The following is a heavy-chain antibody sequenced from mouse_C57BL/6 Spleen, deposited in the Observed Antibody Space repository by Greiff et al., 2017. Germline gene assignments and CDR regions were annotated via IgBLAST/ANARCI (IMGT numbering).Heavy chain of an antibody. J-gene: IGHJ2*01. CDR2: ISSGSSTI. V-gene: IGHV5-17*01. D-gene: IGHD1-1*02. CDR3: ARRVGYYVDY. Sequence: EVKLVESGGGLVKPGGSLKLTCAASGFTFSDYGMHWVRQAPEKGLEWVAYISSGSSTIYYADTVKGRFTISRDNDKNTLFLQMTSLRSEDTAMYYCARRVGYYVDYWGQGTTLTVSS. CDR1: GFTFSDYG.